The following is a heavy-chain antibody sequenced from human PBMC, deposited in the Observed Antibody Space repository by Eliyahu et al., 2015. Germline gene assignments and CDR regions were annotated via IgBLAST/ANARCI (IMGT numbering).Heavy chain of an antibody. CDR2: IYYRGST. D-gene: IGHD4-23*01. CDR1: GASISSDNYY. Sequence: QVQLQESGPGLVKPSQTLSLTCTVXGASISSDNYYWSWIRXPPGRGLDWIGSIYYRGSTYYNPSLKSRVTISIDTSKNRFSLKLSSVTAADTAVYYCVREYSNSPDAFDVWGQGSKVIVSS. CDR3: VREYSNSPDAFDV. V-gene: IGHV4-30-4*01. J-gene: IGHJ3*01.